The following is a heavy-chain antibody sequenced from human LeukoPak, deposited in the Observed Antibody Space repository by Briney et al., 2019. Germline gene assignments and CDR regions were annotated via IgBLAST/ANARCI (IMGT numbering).Heavy chain of an antibody. Sequence: GGSLRLSCAASGFTFDDYGMSWVRQAPGKGLEWVSGINWNGGSTGYADSVKGRFTISRDNAKNSLYLQMNSLRAEDTAVYYCAKRYDSSGYYPPDAFDIWGQGTMVTVSS. D-gene: IGHD3-22*01. CDR2: INWNGGST. J-gene: IGHJ3*02. CDR3: AKRYDSSGYYPPDAFDI. V-gene: IGHV3-20*04. CDR1: GFTFDDYG.